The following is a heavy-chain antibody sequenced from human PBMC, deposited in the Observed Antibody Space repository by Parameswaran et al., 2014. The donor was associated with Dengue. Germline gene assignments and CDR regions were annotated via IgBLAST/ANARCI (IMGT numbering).Heavy chain of an antibody. Sequence: WIRQPPGKGLEWVASIKQDGSEKYYVDSVKGRFTISRDNARNSLYLQMNSLRVEDTAVYYCAREGRLSGSATYYRGYYHYYGMDVWGQGTTVTVSS. V-gene: IGHV3-7*01. J-gene: IGHJ6*02. CDR3: AREGRLSGSATYYRGYYHYYGMDV. D-gene: IGHD3-10*01. CDR2: IKQDGSEK.